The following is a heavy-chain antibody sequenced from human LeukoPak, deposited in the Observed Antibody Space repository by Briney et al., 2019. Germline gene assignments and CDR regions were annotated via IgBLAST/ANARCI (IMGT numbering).Heavy chain of an antibody. V-gene: IGHV4-59*01. CDR1: GGSIGGYF. Sequence: PSETLSLTCTVPGGSIGGYFWSWLRQPPGKGLEWAGWIFYNGNANYNSSLKSRLTMSVDASKNQFYLKLNSVTAADTAVYYCARYSSDHDGRHFEFWGQGVLVTVSS. CDR2: IFYNGNA. CDR3: ARYSSDHDGRHFEF. J-gene: IGHJ4*02. D-gene: IGHD2-21*01.